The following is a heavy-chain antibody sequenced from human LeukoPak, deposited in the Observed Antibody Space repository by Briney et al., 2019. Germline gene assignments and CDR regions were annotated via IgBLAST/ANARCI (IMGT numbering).Heavy chain of an antibody. Sequence: SQTLSLTYAVSGGSISSGGYSWSWIRQPPGKGLEWIGYIYHSGSTYYNPSLKSRVTISVDRSKNQFSLKLSSVTAADTAVYYCARSQDYYDSSGYDYWGQGTLVTVSS. CDR2: IYHSGST. CDR3: ARSQDYYDSSGYDY. CDR1: GGSISSGGYS. V-gene: IGHV4-30-2*01. D-gene: IGHD3-22*01. J-gene: IGHJ4*02.